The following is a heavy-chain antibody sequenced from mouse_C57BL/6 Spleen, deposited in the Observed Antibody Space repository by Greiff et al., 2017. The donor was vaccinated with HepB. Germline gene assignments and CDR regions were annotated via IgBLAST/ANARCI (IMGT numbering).Heavy chain of an antibody. D-gene: IGHD2-5*01. J-gene: IGHJ4*01. CDR1: GYTFTSYW. CDR3: AGSNYVGYAMDY. V-gene: IGHV1-53*01. CDR2: INPSNGGT. Sequence: QVHVKQPGTELVKPGASVKLSCKASGYTFTSYWMHWVKQRPGQGLEWIGNINPSNGGTNYNEKFKSKATLTVDKSSSTAYMQLSSLTSEDSAVYYCAGSNYVGYAMDYWGQGTSVTVSS.